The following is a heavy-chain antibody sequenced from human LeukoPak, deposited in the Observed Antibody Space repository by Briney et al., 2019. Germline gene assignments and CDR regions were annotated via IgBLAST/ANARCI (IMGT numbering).Heavy chain of an antibody. CDR2: ISGSGGST. V-gene: IGHV3-23*01. D-gene: IGHD3-22*01. Sequence: GRSLRLSCAASGFTFSSYVMHWVRQAPGKGLEWVSTISGSGGSTYYADSVKGRFTISRDNSKNTLYLQMNSLRAEDTAVYYCAKVAYYDSSGYYYAGTDYWGQGTLVTVSS. CDR1: GFTFSSYV. J-gene: IGHJ4*02. CDR3: AKVAYYDSSGYYYAGTDY.